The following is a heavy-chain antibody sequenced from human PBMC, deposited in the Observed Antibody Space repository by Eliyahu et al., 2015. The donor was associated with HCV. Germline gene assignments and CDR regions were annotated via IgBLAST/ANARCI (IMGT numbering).Heavy chain of an antibody. V-gene: IGHV1-18*01. Sequence: QVQLVQSGGEVKKPGAXVKVSCKXSGYTFXTYAVXWVRQAPRXGLEWMGWISTHNGNTHYAPTLQDRVTMTTDTSTRTVYMELRNLRSDDSAFYYCARGNYADYWGQGTLVTVSS. CDR2: ISTHNGNT. CDR1: GYTFXTYA. CDR3: ARGNYADY. J-gene: IGHJ4*02. D-gene: IGHD3-10*01.